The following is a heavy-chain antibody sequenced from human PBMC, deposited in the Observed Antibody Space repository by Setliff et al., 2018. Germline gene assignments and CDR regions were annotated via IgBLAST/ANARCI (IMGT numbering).Heavy chain of an antibody. V-gene: IGHV1-18*01. CDR3: LRLVRYCTKIACQATSGDEV. Sequence: ASVKVSCKASGYTLSNSILSWVRQAPGQGLEWMGWISXXXXXXXXXXXXQDRITXXTDTSTNTGYLELRGLRSDDTAVYYCLRLVRYCTKIACQATSGDEVWGLGTLVTVSS. J-gene: IGHJ4*02. D-gene: IGHD2-8*01. CDR1: GYTLSNSI. CDR2: ISXXXXXX.